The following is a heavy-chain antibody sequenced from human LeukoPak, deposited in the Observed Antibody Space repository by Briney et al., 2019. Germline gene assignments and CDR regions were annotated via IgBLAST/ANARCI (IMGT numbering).Heavy chain of an antibody. CDR1: GVSISTYY. V-gene: IGHV4-59*01. CDR2: LYHSGNT. Sequence: SETRSLTCTVSGVSISTYYWSWIRQPPGKGLEWIGHLYHSGNTNYNPSLKSRVTISVDTSKNQFSLRLRSVTAADTAVYYCTSLRGDPSYYYMDVWGTGTTVTVSS. CDR3: TSLRGDPSYYYMDV. D-gene: IGHD3-16*01. J-gene: IGHJ6*03.